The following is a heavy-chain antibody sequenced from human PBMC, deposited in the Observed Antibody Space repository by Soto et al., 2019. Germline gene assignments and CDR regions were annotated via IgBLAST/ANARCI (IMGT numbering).Heavy chain of an antibody. CDR1: GYTFNSYG. Sequence: QVQLVQSGVEVKKPGASVKVSCKASGYTFNSYGISWVRQAPGQGLEWMGWISTYNGNTDYAQKLQGRVTMTTDTSTSTAYMELRSLKSDDTAVYYCARDITSGWYSPNAFDIWGQGTMVTVSS. J-gene: IGHJ3*02. CDR3: ARDITSGWYSPNAFDI. V-gene: IGHV1-18*01. D-gene: IGHD6-19*01. CDR2: ISTYNGNT.